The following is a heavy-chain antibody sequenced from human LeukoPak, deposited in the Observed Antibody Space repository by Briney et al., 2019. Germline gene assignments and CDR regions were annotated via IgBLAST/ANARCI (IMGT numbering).Heavy chain of an antibody. V-gene: IGHV4-59*12. CDR2: VYYSGST. D-gene: IGHD4-23*01. J-gene: IGHJ4*02. CDR3: ARENNDYGGKKAFDY. CDR1: GGSISYYY. Sequence: SETLSLTCTVSGGSISYYYWSWIRQPPGKGLEWIGYVYYSGSTSYNPSLKSRVSISVDTSKNQFSLKLSSVTAADTAVYYCARENNDYGGKKAFDYWGQGTLVTVSS.